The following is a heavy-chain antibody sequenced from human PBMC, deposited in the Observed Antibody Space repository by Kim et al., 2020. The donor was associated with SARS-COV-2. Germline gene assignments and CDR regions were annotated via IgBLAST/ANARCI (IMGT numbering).Heavy chain of an antibody. Sequence: GGSLRLSCAASGFTFSSYAMSWVRQAPGKGLEWVSAISGSGGSTYYADSVKGRFTISRDNSKNTLYLQMNSLRAEDTAVYYCAKGPRSGFFGVAPRHYMDVWGKGTTVTVSS. V-gene: IGHV3-23*01. D-gene: IGHD3-3*01. CDR1: GFTFSSYA. J-gene: IGHJ6*03. CDR2: ISGSGGST. CDR3: AKGPRSGFFGVAPRHYMDV.